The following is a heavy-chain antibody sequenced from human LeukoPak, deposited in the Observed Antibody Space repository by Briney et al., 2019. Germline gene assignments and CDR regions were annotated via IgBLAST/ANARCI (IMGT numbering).Heavy chain of an antibody. J-gene: IGHJ4*02. CDR3: GRDNSGLPDY. V-gene: IGHV3-23*01. CDR2: VSSSGAGT. Sequence: PGGSLRLSCAASGFTFSNYAMGWVRQAPGKGLEWVSTVSSSGAGTYYADSVKGRFTISRDNAKNMLYLQMSSLRAEDTAVYYCGRDNSGLPDYWGQGTLVTVSS. CDR1: GFTFSNYA. D-gene: IGHD3-10*01.